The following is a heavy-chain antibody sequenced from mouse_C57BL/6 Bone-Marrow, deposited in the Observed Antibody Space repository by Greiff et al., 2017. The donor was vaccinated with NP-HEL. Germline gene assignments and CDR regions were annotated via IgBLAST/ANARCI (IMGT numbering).Heavy chain of an antibody. CDR2: IYPGSGNT. J-gene: IGHJ2*01. CDR1: GYTFTDYY. V-gene: IGHV1-76*01. CDR3: ARPYYGNYGDY. D-gene: IGHD2-10*01. Sequence: QVQLQQSGAELVRPGASVKLSCKASGYTFTDYYINWVKQRPGQGLEWIARIYPGSGNTYYNEKFKGKATLTAEKSSSTAYMQLSSLTSEDSAVYFCARPYYGNYGDYWGQGTTLTVSS.